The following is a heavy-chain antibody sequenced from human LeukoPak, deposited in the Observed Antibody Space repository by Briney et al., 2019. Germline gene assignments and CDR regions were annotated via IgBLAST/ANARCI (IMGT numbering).Heavy chain of an antibody. CDR3: ARDDYNWNVDAFHI. J-gene: IGHJ3*02. CDR2: IYSSGST. Sequence: SETLSLTGTVSGGSISSGSYYWSWIRQPAGKGLEWIGRIYSSGSTNYNPSLKSRVTISVDTSKNQFSLKLSSVTAADTAVYYCARDDYNWNVDAFHIWGQGTMVTVSS. V-gene: IGHV4-61*02. CDR1: GGSISSGSYY. D-gene: IGHD1-20*01.